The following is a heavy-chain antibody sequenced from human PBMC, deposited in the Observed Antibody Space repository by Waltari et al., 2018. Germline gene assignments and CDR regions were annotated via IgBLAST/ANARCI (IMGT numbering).Heavy chain of an antibody. D-gene: IGHD3-3*01. CDR2: FDPEDCET. CDR1: GYTLTELS. J-gene: IGHJ4*02. V-gene: IGHV1-24*01. Sequence: QVQLVQHGAAVKKPGASVKVSCKVSGYTLTELSMHWVRQAPGKGLEWMGGFDPEDCETIYAQKFQGKVTMTEDTSTDTAYMELNSLISEDTAVYYCATIPPRDDLWSGYSFDYWGQGTLVTVSS. CDR3: ATIPPRDDLWSGYSFDY.